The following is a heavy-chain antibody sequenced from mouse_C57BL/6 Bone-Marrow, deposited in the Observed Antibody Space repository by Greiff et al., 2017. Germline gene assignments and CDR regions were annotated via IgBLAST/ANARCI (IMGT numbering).Heavy chain of an antibody. Sequence: VQLVESGAELAKPGASVKLSCKASGYTFTSYWMHWVKQRPGQGLEWLVYINPSSGYTKSHQKFKDKATLTADKSSSTAYMQLSSLTYEDSAVYYCARDYYGYDGSLAMDYWGQGTSVTVSS. CDR1: GYTFTSYW. D-gene: IGHD2-2*01. CDR2: INPSSGYT. J-gene: IGHJ4*01. CDR3: ARDYYGYDGSLAMDY. V-gene: IGHV1-7*01.